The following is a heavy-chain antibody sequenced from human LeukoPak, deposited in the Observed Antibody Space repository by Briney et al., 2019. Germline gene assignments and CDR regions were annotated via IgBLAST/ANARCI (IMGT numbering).Heavy chain of an antibody. Sequence: GGSLRLSCAASGFTVSSYGMSWVRQAPGKGLEWVSAISGSGGSTYYADSVKGRFTISRDKSKNTLYLQMNSLRAEDTAVYYCAKEEWGFGEFPLFMDVWGKGTTVTISS. V-gene: IGHV3-23*01. CDR3: AKEEWGFGEFPLFMDV. J-gene: IGHJ6*03. CDR1: GFTVSSYG. D-gene: IGHD3-10*01. CDR2: ISGSGGST.